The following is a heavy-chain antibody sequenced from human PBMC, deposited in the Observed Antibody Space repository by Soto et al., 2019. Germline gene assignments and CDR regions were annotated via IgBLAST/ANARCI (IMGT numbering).Heavy chain of an antibody. V-gene: IGHV4-34*01. D-gene: IGHD3-10*01. CDR1: GGSFSGYQ. Sequence: QVQLQQWGAGLLKPLETLSLTCAVYGGSFSGYQWSWIRQTPGKGLEWIGGINDSGDINYNPSLKSRVTILVASPKKPNSLRLSSVTAAETAVYYCARGLILWFGELSRQGGYYYDMDVWGKGTTVTVSS. CDR3: ARGLILWFGELSRQGGYYYDMDV. CDR2: INDSGDI. J-gene: IGHJ6*03.